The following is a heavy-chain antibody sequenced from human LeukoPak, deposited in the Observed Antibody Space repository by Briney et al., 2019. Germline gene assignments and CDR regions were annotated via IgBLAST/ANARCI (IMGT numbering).Heavy chain of an antibody. CDR1: GFTFSSYG. CDR2: IWYDGSNK. CDR3: AREGPRGNSQFDY. V-gene: IGHV3-33*01. J-gene: IGHJ4*02. Sequence: GGSLRLSCAASGFTFSSYGMHWVRQAPGKGLEWVAVIWYDGSNKYYTDSVKGRLTISRDNSKNTLYLQMNSLRAEDTAIYYCAREGPRGNSQFDYWGQGTLVTVSS. D-gene: IGHD2/OR15-2a*01.